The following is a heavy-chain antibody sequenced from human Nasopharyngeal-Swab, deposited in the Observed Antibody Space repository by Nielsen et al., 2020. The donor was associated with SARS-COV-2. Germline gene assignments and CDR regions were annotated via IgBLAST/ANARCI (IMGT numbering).Heavy chain of an antibody. J-gene: IGHJ4*02. CDR3: AREDVLTGYGAFDM. V-gene: IGHV3-74*01. Sequence: GGSLRLSCVASGVIFSKYWMHWVRQAPGKGLVWVSRVNQDGSRTDYADSVRGRFTISRDNSKNTLYLQMNSLSAEDTAVYYCAREDVLTGYGAFDMWGQGTLVTVSS. D-gene: IGHD3-9*01. CDR2: VNQDGSRT. CDR1: GVIFSKYW.